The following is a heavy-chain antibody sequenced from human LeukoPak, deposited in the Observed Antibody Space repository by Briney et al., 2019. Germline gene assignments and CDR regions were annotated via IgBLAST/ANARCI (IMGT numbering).Heavy chain of an antibody. CDR3: ARGNPIVCPKYYYYGMDV. CDR2: INHSGST. V-gene: IGHV4-34*01. J-gene: IGHJ6*02. Sequence: SETLSLTCAVYGGSFSGYYWSWIRQPPGKGLEWIGEINHSGSTNYNPSLKSRVTISVDTSKNQFSLKLSSVTAADTAVYYCARGNPIVCPKYYYYGMDVWGQGTTVTVSS. CDR1: GGSFSGYY. D-gene: IGHD3-16*01.